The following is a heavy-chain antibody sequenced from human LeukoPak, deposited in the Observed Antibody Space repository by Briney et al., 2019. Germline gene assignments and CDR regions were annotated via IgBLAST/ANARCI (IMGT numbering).Heavy chain of an antibody. J-gene: IGHJ3*02. CDR3: ASQRPLGYYYDSSTYFAFDI. D-gene: IGHD3-22*01. CDR2: IYYSGSS. Sequence: SETLSLTCIVSGGSISSSSYYWGWIRQPPGKGLEWIGSIYYSGSSYQNPSLKSRVTISVDTSKNQFSLKLSSVTAADTAVYYCASQRPLGYYYDSSTYFAFDIWGQGTVVTVSS. V-gene: IGHV4-39*07. CDR1: GGSISSSSYY.